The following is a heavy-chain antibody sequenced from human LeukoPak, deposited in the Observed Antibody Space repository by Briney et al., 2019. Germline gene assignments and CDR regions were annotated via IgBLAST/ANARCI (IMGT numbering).Heavy chain of an antibody. V-gene: IGHV3-30*02. J-gene: IGHJ3*02. Sequence: GGSLRLSCAASGFTFSSYGMHWARQAPGKGLEWVAFIRYDGSNKYYADSVKGRFTISRDNSKNTLYLQMNSLRAEDTAVYYCAKKIGGNSYDHAFDIWGQGTMVTVSS. CDR2: IRYDGSNK. D-gene: IGHD4-23*01. CDR3: AKKIGGNSYDHAFDI. CDR1: GFTFSSYG.